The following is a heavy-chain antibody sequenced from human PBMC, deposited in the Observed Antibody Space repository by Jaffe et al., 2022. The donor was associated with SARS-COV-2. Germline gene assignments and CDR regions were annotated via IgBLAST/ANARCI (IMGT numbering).Heavy chain of an antibody. CDR2: IYPGDSHT. J-gene: IGHJ6*03. Sequence: EVQLVQSGAEVKKPGESLKISCKASGYTFNIYWIGWVRQMPGKGLEWMGDIYPGDSHTRYSPSFEGQVTISADKSISTAYLQWSSLKASDTAMYYCARQDRPLASGLYYIDVWGKGTTVIVSS. CDR3: ARQDRPLASGLYYIDV. CDR1: GYTFNIYW. D-gene: IGHD3-10*01. V-gene: IGHV5-51*01.